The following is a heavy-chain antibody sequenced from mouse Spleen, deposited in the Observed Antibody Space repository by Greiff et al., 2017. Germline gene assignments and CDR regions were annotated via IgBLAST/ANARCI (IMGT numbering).Heavy chain of an antibody. J-gene: IGHJ1*03. D-gene: IGHD4-1*02. CDR3: ARGATRRGYFDV. CDR1: GYTFTSYW. Sequence: QVQLQQSGAELVMPGASVKLSCKASGYTFTSYWMHWVKQRPGQGLEWIGEIDPSDSYTNYNQKFKGKATLTVDKSSSTAYMQLSSLTSEDSAVYYCARGATRRGYFDVWGTGTTVTVSS. V-gene: IGHV1-69*01. CDR2: IDPSDSYT.